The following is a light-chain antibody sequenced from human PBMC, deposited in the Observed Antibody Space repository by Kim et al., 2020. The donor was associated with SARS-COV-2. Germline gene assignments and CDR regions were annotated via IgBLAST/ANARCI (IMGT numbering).Light chain of an antibody. CDR1: SSDVGGYNF. V-gene: IGLV2-11*03. CDR3: CSYYGGTHTVV. CDR2: DVI. Sequence: QSVTISCTGTSSDVGGYNFVSWYQQHPGKARRLMMFDVIKRPSGVPDRFSGSKSGNTASLTISGLQAEDEADYYCCSYYGGTHTVVFGGGTQLTVL. J-gene: IGLJ2*01.